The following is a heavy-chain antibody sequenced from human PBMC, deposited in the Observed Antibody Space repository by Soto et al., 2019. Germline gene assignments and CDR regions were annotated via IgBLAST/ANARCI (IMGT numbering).Heavy chain of an antibody. CDR2: IYSGGST. Sequence: GGSLRLSCAASGFTVSSNYMSWVRQAPGKGLEWVSVIYSGGSTYYADSVKGRFTISRDNSKNTLYLQMNSLRAEDTAVYYCARDRYDFWSGTFDYWGQGTLVTVSS. J-gene: IGHJ4*02. D-gene: IGHD3-3*01. CDR1: GFTVSSNY. V-gene: IGHV3-66*01. CDR3: ARDRYDFWSGTFDY.